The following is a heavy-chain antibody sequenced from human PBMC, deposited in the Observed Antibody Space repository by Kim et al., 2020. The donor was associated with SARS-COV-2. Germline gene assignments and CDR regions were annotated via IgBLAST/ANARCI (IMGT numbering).Heavy chain of an antibody. Sequence: GESLKISCKGSGYSFTSYWIGWVRQMPGKGLEWMGIIYPGDSDTRYSPSFQGQVTISADKSISTAYLQWSSLKASDTAMYYCARETRIAAAGIYYYGMDVWGQGTTVTVSS. CDR1: GYSFTSYW. D-gene: IGHD6-13*01. J-gene: IGHJ6*02. CDR2: IYPGDSDT. V-gene: IGHV5-51*01. CDR3: ARETRIAAAGIYYYGMDV.